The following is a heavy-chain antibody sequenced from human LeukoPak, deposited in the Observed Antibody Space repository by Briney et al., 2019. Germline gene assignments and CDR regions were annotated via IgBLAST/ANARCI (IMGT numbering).Heavy chain of an antibody. Sequence: SGGSLRLSCAASGFTLSYYEMNWVRQAPGKGLEWVSYIRSSENAIYYADSVRGRFTVSRDNAKNSLYLQMNSLRVEDTAVYYCAKVAKYYYGSETYYFFEHWGQGTPVTASS. J-gene: IGHJ4*02. CDR3: AKVAKYYYGSETYYFFEH. CDR1: GFTLSYYE. V-gene: IGHV3-48*03. CDR2: IRSSENAI. D-gene: IGHD3-10*01.